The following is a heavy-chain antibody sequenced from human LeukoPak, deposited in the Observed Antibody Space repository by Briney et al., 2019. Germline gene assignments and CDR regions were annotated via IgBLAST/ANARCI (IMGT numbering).Heavy chain of an antibody. Sequence: GGSLRLSCAASGFIFSTYGMNWVRQAPGKGLEWVSLIIASGGSTYYADSVKGRFTISRDNSKNTLYLQMNSLGAEDTAVYYCAKDCCGSSLFDYWGQGTLVTVSS. D-gene: IGHD2-21*01. CDR1: GFIFSTYG. CDR3: AKDCCGSSLFDY. J-gene: IGHJ4*02. V-gene: IGHV3-23*01. CDR2: IIASGGST.